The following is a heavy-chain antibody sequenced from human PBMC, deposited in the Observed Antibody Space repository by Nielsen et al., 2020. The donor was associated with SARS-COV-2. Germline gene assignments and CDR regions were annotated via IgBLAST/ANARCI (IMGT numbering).Heavy chain of an antibody. CDR3: ARVDSGSYDAFDI. V-gene: IGHV1-69*05. CDR1: GGTFSSYA. J-gene: IGHJ3*02. CDR2: IIPIFGTA. Sequence: SVKVSCKASGGTFSSYAISWVRQAPGQGLEWMGGIIPIFGTANYAQKLQGRVTMTTDTSTSTAYMELRSLRSDDTAVYYCARVDSGSYDAFDIWGQGTMVTVSS. D-gene: IGHD1-26*01.